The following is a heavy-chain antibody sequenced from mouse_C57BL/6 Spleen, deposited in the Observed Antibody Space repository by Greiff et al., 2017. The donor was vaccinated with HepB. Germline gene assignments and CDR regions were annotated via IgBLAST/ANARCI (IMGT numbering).Heavy chain of an antibody. CDR1: GYTFTSYG. J-gene: IGHJ1*03. Sequence: VQLQQPGAELVKPGASVKLSCKTSGYTFTSYGINWVKQRPGQGLEWIGYIYIGNGYTEYNEKFKGKATLTSDTSSSTAYMQLSSLTSEDSAIYFCARERVYYGSSYGYFDVWGTGTTVTVSS. CDR2: IYIGNGYT. D-gene: IGHD1-1*01. CDR3: ARERVYYGSSYGYFDV. V-gene: IGHV1-58*01.